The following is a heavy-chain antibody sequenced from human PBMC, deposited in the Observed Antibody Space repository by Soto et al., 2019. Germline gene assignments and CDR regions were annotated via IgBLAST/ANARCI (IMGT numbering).Heavy chain of an antibody. J-gene: IGHJ4*02. CDR2: IYHSGST. D-gene: IGHD2-21*01. CDR1: GGSISSGGYS. Sequence: QRQLQESGSGLVKPSQTLSLTCAVSGGSISSGGYSWSWIRQPPGKGLECIGYIYHSGSTYYNPSLKSLVTISVDRCKNQFSLKLSSVTAADTAVYYCARGPPLLWWSQGTLVTVSS. CDR3: ARGPPLLW. V-gene: IGHV4-30-2*01.